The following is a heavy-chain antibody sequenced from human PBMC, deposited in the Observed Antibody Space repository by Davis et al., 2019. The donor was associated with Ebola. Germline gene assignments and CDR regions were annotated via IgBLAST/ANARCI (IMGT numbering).Heavy chain of an antibody. CDR2: VYETGATI. V-gene: IGHV3-23*01. D-gene: IGHD4-23*01. J-gene: IGHJ4*02. CDR3: ARWRIGREYIDF. CDR1: GFTFAFSGYT. Sequence: PGGSLRLSCEASGFTFAFSGYTMFWVRQAPGRGLEWVSGVYETGATIYYANPVKGRFTVSRDDSDNTLSLQMNSLTVEDTAVYYCARWRIGREYIDFWGQGTQVTVS.